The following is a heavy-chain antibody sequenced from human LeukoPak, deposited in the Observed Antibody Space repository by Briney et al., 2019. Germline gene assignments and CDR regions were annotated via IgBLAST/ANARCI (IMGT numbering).Heavy chain of an antibody. CDR2: IYTSGST. Sequence: NASETLSLTCTVSGGSISSGSYYWSWIRQPAGKGLEWIGRIYTSGSTNYNPSLKSRVTISVDTSKNQFSLKLSSVTAADTAVYYCACLTTMGRYWFDPWGQGTLVTVSS. CDR1: GGSISSGSYY. CDR3: ACLTTMGRYWFDP. V-gene: IGHV4-61*02. J-gene: IGHJ5*02. D-gene: IGHD4-23*01.